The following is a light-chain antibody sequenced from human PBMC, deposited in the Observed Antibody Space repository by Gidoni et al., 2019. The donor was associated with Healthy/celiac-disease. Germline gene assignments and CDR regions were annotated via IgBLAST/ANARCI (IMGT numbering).Light chain of an antibody. Sequence: IVLTQSPASVAVSLGERATLNCNSSQSVLYSSNNKNYLAWYQQKPGQPPKLLIYWAATREAGVPDRFSDSGSGRDFTLTISSLQAEDVAVYYCQQYYSTPPTFGGGTKVEIK. CDR3: QQYYSTPPT. V-gene: IGKV4-1*01. CDR1: QSVLYSSNNKNY. J-gene: IGKJ4*01. CDR2: WAA.